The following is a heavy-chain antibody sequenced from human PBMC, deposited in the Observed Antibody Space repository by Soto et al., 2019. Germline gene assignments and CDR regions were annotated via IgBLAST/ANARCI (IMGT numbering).Heavy chain of an antibody. CDR1: GYTFTSYD. CDR3: ARERYGLVDY. V-gene: IGHV1-8*01. CDR2: MNPNSGNK. D-gene: IGHD1-1*01. J-gene: IGHJ4*02. Sequence: QVQLVQSGAEVKKPGASVKVSCKASGYTFTSYDINWVRQATGQGLEWMGWMNPNSGNKGYEQKFQGRVTMTRNTTRSTAHMELCSPRSEDTAEYYLARERYGLVDYWGQGTLVNVSS.